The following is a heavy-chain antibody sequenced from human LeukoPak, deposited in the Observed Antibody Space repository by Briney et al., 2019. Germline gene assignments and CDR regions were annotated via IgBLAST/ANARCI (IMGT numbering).Heavy chain of an antibody. CDR1: GGSFSGYY. V-gene: IGHV4-34*01. D-gene: IGHD3-10*01. CDR3: ARGVRDGVLPWFGELLFDY. Sequence: SETLSLTCAVYGGSFSGYYWSWIRQPPGKGLEWIGEINHSGSTNYNPSLKSRVTISVDTSKNQFSLNLSSVTAADTAVYYCARGVRDGVLPWFGELLFDYRGQGTLVTVSS. J-gene: IGHJ4*02. CDR2: INHSGST.